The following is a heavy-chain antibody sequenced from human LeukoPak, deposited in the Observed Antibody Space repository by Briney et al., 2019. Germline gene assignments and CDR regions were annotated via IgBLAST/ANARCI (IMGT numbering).Heavy chain of an antibody. D-gene: IGHD3-9*01. J-gene: IGHJ4*02. Sequence: PGGSLRLSCAASGFTFSSYAMSWVRQAPGKGLEWVSAISGSGGSTYYADSVKGRFTISRDNSKNTLYLQMNSLRAEDTAVYYCAKRGIRYFDWLSDFDYWGQGTLVTVSS. CDR3: AKRGIRYFDWLSDFDY. CDR2: ISGSGGST. V-gene: IGHV3-23*01. CDR1: GFTFSSYA.